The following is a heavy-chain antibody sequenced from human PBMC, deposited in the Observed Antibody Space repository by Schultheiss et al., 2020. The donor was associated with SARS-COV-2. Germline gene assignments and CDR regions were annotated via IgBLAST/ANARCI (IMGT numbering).Heavy chain of an antibody. CDR2: LYYSGST. J-gene: IGHJ5*02. D-gene: IGHD3-16*01. V-gene: IGHV4-31*01. CDR3: ARVGGHPVYNWFDP. Sequence: SQTLSLTCTVSGGSVSSGSYYWSWIRQPPGKGLEWIGYLYYSGSTYYNPSVKSLVTISVDTSKNQFSLKLSSVTAADTAVYYCARVGGHPVYNWFDPWGQGTLVTVSS. CDR1: GGSVSSGSYY.